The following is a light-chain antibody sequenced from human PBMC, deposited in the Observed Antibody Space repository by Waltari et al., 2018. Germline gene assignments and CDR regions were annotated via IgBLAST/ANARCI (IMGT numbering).Light chain of an antibody. CDR2: GAS. J-gene: IGKJ1*01. V-gene: IGKV1-39*01. CDR3: QQSYSSPRT. Sequence: DIQMTQSPSSLSASVGDSVTITCRARQSIGSNLSWYQQKPGKAPNLLIYGASSLQSGVPSRFSASGSGTYFTLTISSLQPEDFASYYCQQSYSSPRTFGQGTKVEVK. CDR1: QSIGSN.